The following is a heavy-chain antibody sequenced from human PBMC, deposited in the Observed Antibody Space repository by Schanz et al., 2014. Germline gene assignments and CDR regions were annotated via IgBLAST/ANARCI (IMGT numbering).Heavy chain of an antibody. V-gene: IGHV3-30*14. CDR1: GFTFSSYA. CDR3: ARGTDWNLHY. D-gene: IGHD1-1*01. J-gene: IGHJ4*02. CDR2: ISYDGSNK. Sequence: QLVESGGGVVQPGRSLRLSCAASGFTFSSYAMHWVRQAPGKGLEWVAVISYDGSNKYYADSVKGRFTVSRDSGQNSLYLQMNSLRAGDTAVYYCARGTDWNLHYWGQGALVTVSS.